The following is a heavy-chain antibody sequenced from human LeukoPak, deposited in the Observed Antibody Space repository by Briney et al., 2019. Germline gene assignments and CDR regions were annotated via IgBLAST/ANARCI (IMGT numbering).Heavy chain of an antibody. CDR1: GFTFSSYA. CDR3: AKEKYYYDSSGYSYYFDY. J-gene: IGHJ4*02. Sequence: GGSLRLSCAASGFTFSSYAMSWVRQAPGKGLEWVSAISGSGGSTYYADSVKGRFTISRDNSKNTLYLQMNSLRAEDTAVYYCAKEKYYYDSSGYSYYFDYWGQGTLVTVSS. CDR2: ISGSGGST. V-gene: IGHV3-23*01. D-gene: IGHD3-22*01.